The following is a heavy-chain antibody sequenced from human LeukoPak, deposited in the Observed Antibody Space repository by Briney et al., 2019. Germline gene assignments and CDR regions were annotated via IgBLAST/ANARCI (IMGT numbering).Heavy chain of an antibody. D-gene: IGHD2-2*01. CDR2: IIPIFGTA. V-gene: IGHV1-69*13. CDR1: GGTFSSYA. Sequence: ASVKVSCTASGGTFSSYAISWVRQAPGQGLEWMGGIIPIFGTANYAQKFQGRVTITADESTSTAYMELSSLRSEDTAVYYCARETDGWTVPVDYYYGMDVWGQGTTVTVSS. CDR3: ARETDGWTVPVDYYYGMDV. J-gene: IGHJ6*02.